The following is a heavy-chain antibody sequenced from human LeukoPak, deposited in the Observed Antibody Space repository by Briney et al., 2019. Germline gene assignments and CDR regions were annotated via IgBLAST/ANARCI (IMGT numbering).Heavy chain of an antibody. Sequence: GRSLRLSCAASGFTFSSYAMHRVRQAPGKGLEWVAVISYDGSNKYYADSVKGRFTISRDNSKNTLYLQMNSLRAGDTAVYYCAKEAGYGLEDAFDIWGQGTMVTVSS. J-gene: IGHJ3*02. CDR3: AKEAGYGLEDAFDI. CDR1: GFTFSSYA. CDR2: ISYDGSNK. D-gene: IGHD5-12*01. V-gene: IGHV3-30*01.